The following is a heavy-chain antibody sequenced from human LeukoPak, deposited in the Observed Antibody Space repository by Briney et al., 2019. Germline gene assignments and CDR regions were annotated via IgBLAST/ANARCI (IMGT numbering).Heavy chain of an antibody. J-gene: IGHJ6*03. CDR2: FDPEDGET. CDR3: ARGGYYDFWSGSYYYMDV. V-gene: IGHV1-24*01. CDR1: GYTLTELS. D-gene: IGHD3-3*01. Sequence: ASVKVSCKVSGYTLTELSMHWVRQAPGKGLEWMGGFDPEDGETIYAQKFQGRVTMTEDTSTDTAYMELSSLRSEDTAVYYCARGGYYDFWSGSYYYMDVWGKGTTVTVSS.